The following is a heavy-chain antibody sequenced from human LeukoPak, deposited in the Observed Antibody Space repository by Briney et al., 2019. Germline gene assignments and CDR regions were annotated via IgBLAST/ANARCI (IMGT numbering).Heavy chain of an antibody. CDR2: VHYSGST. CDR1: GDSISNYF. CDR3: AREISIGAPFDY. V-gene: IGHV4-59*01. J-gene: IGHJ4*02. Sequence: SETLSLTCTVSGDSISNYFWSWIRQPPRKGLEWMAYVHYSGSTNYNPSLKSRVTISVDTSKDQFSLKLNSVTAADTAVYYCAREISIGAPFDYWGQGTLVTVSS. D-gene: IGHD4-17*01.